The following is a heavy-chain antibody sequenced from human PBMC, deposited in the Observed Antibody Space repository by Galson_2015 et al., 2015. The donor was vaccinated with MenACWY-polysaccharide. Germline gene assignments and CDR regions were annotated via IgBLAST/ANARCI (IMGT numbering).Heavy chain of an antibody. D-gene: IGHD3-3*01. CDR2: VYWDDDT. CDR3: AHRKLITVFGLVTDVGLYFDY. V-gene: IGHV2-5*02. Sequence: PALVKPTQTLTLTCTFSGLSLSTSGVGVGWIRQPPGKAPEWLALVYWDDDTRYSPSLTNRVTVTKDTSKNQVVLSMTNMDPVDTATYFCAHRKLITVFGLVTDVGLYFDYWSQGTLVTVSS. J-gene: IGHJ4*02. CDR1: GLSLSTSGVG.